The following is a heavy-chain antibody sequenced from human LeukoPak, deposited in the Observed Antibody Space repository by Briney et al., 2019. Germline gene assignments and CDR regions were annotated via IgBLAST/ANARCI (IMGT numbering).Heavy chain of an antibody. Sequence: ASVKASCKVSGYTLTELSMHWVRQSPGKGLEWMGGFATEDGKTIYAQKFQGRVTMTENTTTDTASMELSSLRSEDTAVYYCATWGALITHNYVYWGQGTLVTVSS. J-gene: IGHJ4*02. CDR3: ATWGALITHNYVY. CDR1: GYTLTELS. CDR2: FATEDGKT. V-gene: IGHV1-24*01. D-gene: IGHD3-22*01.